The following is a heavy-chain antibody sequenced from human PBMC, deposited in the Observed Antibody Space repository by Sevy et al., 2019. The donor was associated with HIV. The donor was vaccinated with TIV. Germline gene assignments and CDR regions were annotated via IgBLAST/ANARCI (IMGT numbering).Heavy chain of an antibody. V-gene: IGHV3-7*01. CDR3: AREIAAAGSY. D-gene: IGHD6-13*01. J-gene: IGHJ4*02. CDR2: IKQDGSVK. Sequence: GGSLRLSCAASGFTFSNYWMNWVRQAPGKGLEWVANIKQDGSVKYYVDSVKGRFTISRDNAKNSLYLQMNSLRAEDTAVYYGAREIAAAGSYWGQGTLVTVSS. CDR1: GFTFSNYW.